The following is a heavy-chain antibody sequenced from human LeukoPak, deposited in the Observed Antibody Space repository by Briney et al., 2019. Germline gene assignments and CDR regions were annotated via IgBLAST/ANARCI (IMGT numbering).Heavy chain of an antibody. CDR1: GFTVSSNY. CDR3: TRISTDYPQSKSFGY. CDR2: IYSGGST. J-gene: IGHJ4*02. D-gene: IGHD3-10*01. Sequence: GGSLRLSCAASGFTVSSNYMSWVRQAPGKGLEWVSVIYSGGSTYYADSVKGRFTISRHNSKNTLYLQMNSLRAEDTAVYYCTRISTDYPQSKSFGYWGQGTLVTVSS. V-gene: IGHV3-53*04.